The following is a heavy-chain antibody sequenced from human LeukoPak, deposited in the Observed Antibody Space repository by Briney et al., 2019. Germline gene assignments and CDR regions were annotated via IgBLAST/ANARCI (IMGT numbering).Heavy chain of an antibody. D-gene: IGHD3-10*01. V-gene: IGHV4-61*02. CDR1: GGSISSGSYY. Sequence: SQTLSLTSTVSGGSISSGSYYWSWIRQPAGKGLEWIGRIYTSGSTNYNPSLKSRVTISVDTSKNQFSLKLSSVTAADTAVYYCARVRGAYYYYYMDVWGKGTTVTVSS. CDR3: ARVRGAYYYYYMDV. CDR2: IYTSGST. J-gene: IGHJ6*03.